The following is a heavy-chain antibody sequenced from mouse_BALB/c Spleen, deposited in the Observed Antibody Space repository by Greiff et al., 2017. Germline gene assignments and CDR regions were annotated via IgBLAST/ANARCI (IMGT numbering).Heavy chain of an antibody. CDR2: INPSTGYT. J-gene: IGHJ2*01. CDR3: ARGDGPLFDY. V-gene: IGHV1-7*01. D-gene: IGHD3-3*01. CDR1: GYTFTSYW. Sequence: QVQLQQSGAELAKPGASVKMSCKASGYTFTSYWMHWVKQRPGQGLEWIGYINPSTGYTEYNQKFKDKATLTADKSSSTAYMQLSSLTSEDSAVYYCARGDGPLFDYWGQGTTLTVSS.